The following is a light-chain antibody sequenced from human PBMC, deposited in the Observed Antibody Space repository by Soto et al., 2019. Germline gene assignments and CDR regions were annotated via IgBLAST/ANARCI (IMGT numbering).Light chain of an antibody. J-gene: IGKJ1*01. CDR1: QSVSSSY. V-gene: IGKV3-15*01. Sequence: EIVLTQSPGTLSLSPGERATLSCRASQSVSSSYLAWYQQKPGQAPRLHIYGASTRATGIPVRFSGSGSGTEFTLTISSLQSEDFAVYYCQQYNNWPWTFGQGTKV. CDR2: GAS. CDR3: QQYNNWPWT.